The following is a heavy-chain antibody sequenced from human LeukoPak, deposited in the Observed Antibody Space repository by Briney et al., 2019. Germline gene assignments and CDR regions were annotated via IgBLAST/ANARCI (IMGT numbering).Heavy chain of an antibody. V-gene: IGHV1-18*01. D-gene: IGHD5-12*01. CDR3: ARGVVATTGIHYYYYMDV. CDR1: TYTSTNYA. CDR2: ISAYNGNT. Sequence: ASVKVSCKASTYTSTNYAFTWVRQAPGQGLEWMGWISAYNGNTNYAQKLQGRVTMTTDTSTSTAYMELRSLRSEDTAVYYCARGVVATTGIHYYYYMDVWGKGTTVTISS. J-gene: IGHJ6*03.